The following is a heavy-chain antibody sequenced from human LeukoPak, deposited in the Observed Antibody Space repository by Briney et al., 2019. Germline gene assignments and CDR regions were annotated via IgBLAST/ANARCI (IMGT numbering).Heavy chain of an antibody. D-gene: IGHD3-22*01. V-gene: IGHV4-59*01. CDR1: GGSIGSYY. J-gene: IGHJ4*02. Sequence: SETLSLTCTVSGGSIGSYYWSWIRQPPGKGLEWIGYIYYSGSTNCNPSLKSRVTISVDTSRNQFSLKLSSVTAADTAVYYCARNLYDSSGSMGIYTFDYWGQGTLVTVSS. CDR3: ARNLYDSSGSMGIYTFDY. CDR2: IYYSGST.